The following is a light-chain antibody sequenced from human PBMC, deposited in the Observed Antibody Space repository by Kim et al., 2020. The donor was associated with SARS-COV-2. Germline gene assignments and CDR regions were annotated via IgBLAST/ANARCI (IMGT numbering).Light chain of an antibody. Sequence: QSALTQPASVSGSPGQSITISCTGTSSDIDANNYVSWYQQHPGKAPKFMIYDVSERPSGVSDRFSGSKSVNTASLTISGLQAEDEADYYCNSYTSSRTYVFGTGTKVTVL. V-gene: IGLV2-14*03. J-gene: IGLJ1*01. CDR1: SSDIDANNY. CDR2: DVS. CDR3: NSYTSSRTYV.